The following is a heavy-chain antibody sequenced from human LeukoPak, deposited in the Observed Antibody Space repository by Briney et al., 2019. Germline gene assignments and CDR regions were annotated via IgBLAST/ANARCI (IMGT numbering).Heavy chain of an antibody. CDR1: GYTFSNYG. D-gene: IGHD6-19*01. V-gene: IGHV1-18*04. CDR3: ARHSGSGWQALGY. Sequence: ASVKLSCKASGYTFSNYGISWVRQAPGLGLEWMGGTSYNGNTNYAQKLQDRVTMTTDTSTTTAYMELRSLESDDTAVYYCARHSGSGWQALGYWGQGTLVTVSS. J-gene: IGHJ4*02. CDR2: TSYNGNT.